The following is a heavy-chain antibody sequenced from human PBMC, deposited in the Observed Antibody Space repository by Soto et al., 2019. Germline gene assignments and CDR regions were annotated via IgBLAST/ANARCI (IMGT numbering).Heavy chain of an antibody. V-gene: IGHV4-59*01. CDR3: ARGAAGGNDFWSGYHPYYFDY. CDR1: GGSISSYY. CDR2: IYYSGST. J-gene: IGHJ4*02. Sequence: SETLSLTCTVSGGSISSYYWSWIRQPPGKGLEWIGYIYYSGSTNYNPSLKSRVTISVDTSKNQFSLKLSSVTAADTAVYYCARGAAGGNDFWSGYHPYYFDYWGQGTLVTVSS. D-gene: IGHD3-3*01.